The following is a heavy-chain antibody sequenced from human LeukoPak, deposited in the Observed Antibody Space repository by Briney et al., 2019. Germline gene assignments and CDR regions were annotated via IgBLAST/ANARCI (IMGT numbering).Heavy chain of an antibody. CDR2: IIPNCGRT. CDR3: GGEHGYSSGWYYLDC. V-gene: IGHV1-69*05. J-gene: IGHJ4*02. CDR1: GGTFSSYA. Sequence: SVKVSCKASGGTFSSYAISWVRQAPGQGLEWMGRIIPNCGRTNYAQKFQGRVTIITDDSTSNAYFEQSSLRREEAAVDYCGGEHGYSSGWYYLDCWGQGTLVTVSS. D-gene: IGHD6-19*01.